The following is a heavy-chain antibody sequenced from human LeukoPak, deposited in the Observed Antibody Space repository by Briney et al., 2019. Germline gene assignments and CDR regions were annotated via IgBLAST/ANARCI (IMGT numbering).Heavy chain of an antibody. J-gene: IGHJ4*02. D-gene: IGHD3-9*01. CDR3: ARHQSPYNILTGYNY. CDR1: GYSFTSYW. CDR2: IYPGDSDT. Sequence: GESLKISCKGSGYSFTSYWIGWVRQMPGKGLEWMGIIYPGDSDTRYSPSFQGQVTISADKSISTPYLQWSSLKASDTAMYYCARHQSPYNILTGYNYWGQGTLVTVSS. V-gene: IGHV5-51*01.